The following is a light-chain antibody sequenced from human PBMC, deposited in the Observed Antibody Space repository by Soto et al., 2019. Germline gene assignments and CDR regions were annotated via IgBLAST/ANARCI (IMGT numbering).Light chain of an antibody. Sequence: AIRMTQSPSSLSASTGDRVTITCRASQGISSYLAWYQQKPGKAPKLLIYAASTLQSGVPSRFSGSGSGTDFTLTISSLQPEDIATYYCQQYDNLPLTFGGGTKVDI. CDR2: AAS. CDR1: QGISSY. CDR3: QQYDNLPLT. J-gene: IGKJ4*01. V-gene: IGKV1-8*01.